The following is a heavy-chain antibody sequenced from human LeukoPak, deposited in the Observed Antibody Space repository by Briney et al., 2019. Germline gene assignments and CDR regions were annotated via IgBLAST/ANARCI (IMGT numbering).Heavy chain of an antibody. J-gene: IGHJ4*02. CDR2: ISGSSTYI. CDR3: ARPTYGDYEPFFDY. CDR1: GFTFSSYS. V-gene: IGHV3-21*01. Sequence: GGSLRLSCAASGFTFSSYSMNWVRQAPGKGLEWVSSISGSSTYIYYADSVKGRFTISRDNAKNSLYLQMNSLRAEDTAVYYCARPTYGDYEPFFDYWGQGTLVTVSS. D-gene: IGHD4-17*01.